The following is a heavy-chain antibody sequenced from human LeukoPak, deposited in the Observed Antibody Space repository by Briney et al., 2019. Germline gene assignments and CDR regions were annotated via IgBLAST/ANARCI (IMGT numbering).Heavy chain of an antibody. J-gene: IGHJ4*02. CDR3: ARGRDYGDPGDY. CDR2: ISSSSSYT. V-gene: IGHV3-11*06. Sequence: GGSLRLSCAASGFTFSDYYMSWIRQAPGKGLEWVSYISSSSSYTNYADSVKGRFTISRDNAKNSLYLQMNSLRAEDTAVYYCARGRDYGDPGDYWGQGTLITVSS. D-gene: IGHD4-17*01. CDR1: GFTFSDYY.